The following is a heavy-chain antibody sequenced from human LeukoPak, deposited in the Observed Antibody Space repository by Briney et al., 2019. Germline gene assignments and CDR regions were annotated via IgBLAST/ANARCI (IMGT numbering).Heavy chain of an antibody. D-gene: IGHD6-13*01. Sequence: PGGSLRLSCAASGFTFSTYWMHWVRQAPGKGLVWVSRINSDGSSTSYADSVKGRFTISRDNAKNTLYLQMNSLRAEDTAVYYCARIGYSSSCLDYWGQGTLVTVSS. V-gene: IGHV3-74*01. CDR3: ARIGYSSSCLDY. CDR2: INSDGSST. J-gene: IGHJ4*02. CDR1: GFTFSTYW.